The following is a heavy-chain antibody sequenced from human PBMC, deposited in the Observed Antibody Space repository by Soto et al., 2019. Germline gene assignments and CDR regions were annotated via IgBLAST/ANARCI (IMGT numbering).Heavy chain of an antibody. CDR3: VKDESINWYSGHFRH. CDR2: INWNSGSI. CDR1: GFTVDDYA. D-gene: IGHD6-13*01. V-gene: IGHV3-9*01. Sequence: EVQLVESGGGLVQPGRSLRLSCAASGFTVDDYAMHWVRQVPGKGLEWVSGINWNSGSIGYGDSVKGRFAISRDNAKNSLHLQMNSLSAEDTAVYYCVKDESINWYSGHFRHWGQGTLVTVSS. J-gene: IGHJ1*01.